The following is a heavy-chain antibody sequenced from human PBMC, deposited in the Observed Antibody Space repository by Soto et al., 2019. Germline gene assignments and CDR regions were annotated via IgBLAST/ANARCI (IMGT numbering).Heavy chain of an antibody. CDR3: AASIFYYGMDV. J-gene: IGHJ6*02. CDR1: GYTFTHYW. V-gene: IGHV5-51*01. Sequence: GESLKISCKASGYTFTHYWIGWVRQMPGKGLEWMGIIYPGDSDTKYNPSFQGQVTISADKSITTAYLQWSSLKASDTAIYYCAASIFYYGMDVWGQGTTVTVSS. CDR2: IYPGDSDT.